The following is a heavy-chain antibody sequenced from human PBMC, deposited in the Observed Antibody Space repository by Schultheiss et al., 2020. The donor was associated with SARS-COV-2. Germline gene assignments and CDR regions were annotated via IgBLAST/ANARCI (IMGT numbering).Heavy chain of an antibody. CDR3: TTLHFDWLPLYFDY. D-gene: IGHD3-9*01. J-gene: IGHJ4*02. CDR1: GFTFGDYA. Sequence: GGSLRLSCITSGFTFGDYAMSWFRQAPGKGLEWVGFIRSIAYGATTEYAASVKGRFTISRDDSKSIAFLHMNSLKTEDTAVYYCTTLHFDWLPLYFDYWGQGTLVTVSS. CDR2: IRSIAYGATT. V-gene: IGHV3-49*03.